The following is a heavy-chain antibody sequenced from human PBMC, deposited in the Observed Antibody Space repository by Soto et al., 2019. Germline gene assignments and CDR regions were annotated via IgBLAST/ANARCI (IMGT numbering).Heavy chain of an antibody. CDR3: ARDTAMGYFDF. V-gene: IGHV4-31*03. J-gene: IGHJ4*02. D-gene: IGHD5-18*01. CDR1: GGSISSGGYY. Sequence: SETLSLTCTVSGGSISSGGYYWSWIRQHPGKGLEWIGYIYYSGSTYYNPSLKSRVTISVDTSKNQFSLKLSSVTAADTAVYYCARDTAMGYFDFWGPGTLVTVSS. CDR2: IYYSGST.